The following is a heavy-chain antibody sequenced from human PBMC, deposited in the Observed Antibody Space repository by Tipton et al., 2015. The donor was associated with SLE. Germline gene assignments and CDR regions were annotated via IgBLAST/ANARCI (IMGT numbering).Heavy chain of an antibody. V-gene: IGHV4-30-4*01. CDR1: GGSISSSNW. Sequence: TLSLTCAVSGGSISSSNWWSWVRQPPGKGLEWIGYIYYSGSTYYNPSLKSRVTISVDTSKNQFSLKLSSVTAADTAVYYCARESKYYGDSCYWGQGTLVTVSS. CDR3: ARESKYYGDSCY. CDR2: IYYSGST. J-gene: IGHJ4*02. D-gene: IGHD4-17*01.